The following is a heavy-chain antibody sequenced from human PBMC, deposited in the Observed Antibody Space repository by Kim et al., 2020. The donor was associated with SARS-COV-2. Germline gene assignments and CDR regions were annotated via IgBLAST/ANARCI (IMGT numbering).Heavy chain of an antibody. CDR1: GFSFSSFG. CDR3: TRGMYPGTAGADGFDI. Sequence: GGSLRLSCVASGFSFSSFGIHWVRQAPGKGLEWVTNIWNDGSKEYYVDSVEGRFTISRDDSKNTVYLQMSSLRAEDTAVYYCTRGMYPGTAGADGFDIWG. CDR2: IWNDGSKE. D-gene: IGHD1-1*01. V-gene: IGHV3-33*01. J-gene: IGHJ3*02.